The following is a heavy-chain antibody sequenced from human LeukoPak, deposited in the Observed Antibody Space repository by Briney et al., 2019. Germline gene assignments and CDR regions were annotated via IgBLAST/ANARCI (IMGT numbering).Heavy chain of an antibody. J-gene: IGHJ6*02. D-gene: IGHD4-17*01. V-gene: IGHV4-31*03. CDR2: IYYSGST. CDR1: GGSISSGDYY. CDR3: ARVVTTAPYYYYGMDV. Sequence: SETLSLTCTVSGGSISSGDYYWSWIRQHPGKGLEWIGYIYYSGSTYYNPSLKSRVTISVDTSKNQFSLKLSSVTAADTAVYYCARVVTTAPYYYYGMDVWGQGTTVTVSS.